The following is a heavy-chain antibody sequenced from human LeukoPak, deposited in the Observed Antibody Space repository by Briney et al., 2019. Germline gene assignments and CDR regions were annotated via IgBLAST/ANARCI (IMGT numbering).Heavy chain of an antibody. CDR2: ISGSGAGT. J-gene: IGHJ4*02. D-gene: IGHD6-19*01. Sequence: GGSLRLSCAASGFTFSSYAMSWVRQAPGKGLEWVSAISGSGAGTYYADSVKGRFTISRDNSKNTLYLQMNSLRAEDTAVYYCARDSSGFDYWGQGTLVTVSS. V-gene: IGHV3-23*01. CDR1: GFTFSSYA. CDR3: ARDSSGFDY.